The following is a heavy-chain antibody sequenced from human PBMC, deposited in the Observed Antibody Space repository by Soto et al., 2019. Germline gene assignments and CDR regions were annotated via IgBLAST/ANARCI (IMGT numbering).Heavy chain of an antibody. J-gene: IGHJ5*02. CDR2: IYTSGST. CDR1: GGSISSYY. CDR3: ARDRRHYYDSSGYPNWFDP. V-gene: IGHV4-4*07. Sequence: KPSETLSLTCTVSGGSISSYYWSWIRQPAGKGLEWIGRIYTSGSTNYNPSLKSRVTMSVDTSKNQFSLKLSSVTAADTAVYYCARDRRHYYDSSGYPNWFDPWGQGTLVTVSS. D-gene: IGHD3-22*01.